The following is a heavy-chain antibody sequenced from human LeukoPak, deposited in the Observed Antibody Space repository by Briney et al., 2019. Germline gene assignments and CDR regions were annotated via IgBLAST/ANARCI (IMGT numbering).Heavy chain of an antibody. D-gene: IGHD2-2*01. CDR3: AKDLPAAYFDC. V-gene: IGHV3-30*02. CDR1: GFTFSNYG. Sequence: GGSLRLSCVASGFTFSNYGMHWVRQAPGKGLEWVAFIRSDGSTKTYADSVKGRVTISRDNSKNTMHLQMSGLRPEDTAVYYCAKDLPAAYFDCWGQGTLVTVSS. J-gene: IGHJ4*02. CDR2: IRSDGSTK.